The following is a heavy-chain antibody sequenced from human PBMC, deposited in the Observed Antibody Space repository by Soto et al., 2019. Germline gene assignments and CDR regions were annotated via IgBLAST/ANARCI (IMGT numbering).Heavy chain of an antibody. CDR1: GGSISSGGYY. CDR3: VRDGTKTLRDWFDP. J-gene: IGHJ5*02. V-gene: IGHV4-31*03. D-gene: IGHD1-1*01. CDR2: IYYSGST. Sequence: SETLSLTCTVSGGSISSGGYYWSWIRQHPGKGLEWIGYIYYSGSTNYNPSLKSRVTMSVDTSKKQFSLKLRSVTAADTAVYYCVRDGTKTLRDWFDPWGQGISVTVSS.